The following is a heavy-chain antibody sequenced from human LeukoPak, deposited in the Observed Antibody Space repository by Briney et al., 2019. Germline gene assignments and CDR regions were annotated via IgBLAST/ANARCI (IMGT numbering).Heavy chain of an antibody. V-gene: IGHV3-30-3*01. CDR2: ISYDGSNK. D-gene: IGHD3-10*01. CDR3: ASFGSGSMLGSLRWFDP. J-gene: IGHJ5*02. CDR1: GFTFSSYA. Sequence: GGSLRLSCAASGFTFSSYAMHWVRQAPGKGLGWVAVISYDGSNKYYADSVKGRFTISRDNSKNTLYLQMNSLRAEDTAVYYCASFGSGSMLGSLRWFDPWGQGTLVTVSS.